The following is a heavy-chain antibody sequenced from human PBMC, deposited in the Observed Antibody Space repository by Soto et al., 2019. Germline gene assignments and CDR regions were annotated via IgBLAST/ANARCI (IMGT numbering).Heavy chain of an antibody. D-gene: IGHD3-3*01. J-gene: IGHJ6*03. CDR1: GFTFSTYS. V-gene: IGHV3-48*01. CDR3: ARARGRSGYYYMDV. CDR2: ISSSSSAI. Sequence: EVQLVESGGGLVQHGGSLRLSCAASGFTFSTYSMNWVRQAPGKGLEWVSYISSSSSAIYYAASVKGRFTISRDNAKNSLYLQMNSLRVEDTAVYYCARARGRSGYYYMDVCGKGTTVTVSS.